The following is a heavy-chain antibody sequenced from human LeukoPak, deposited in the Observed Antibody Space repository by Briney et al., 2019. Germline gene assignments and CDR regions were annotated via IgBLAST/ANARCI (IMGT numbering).Heavy chain of an antibody. D-gene: IGHD6-19*01. CDR3: ARGGYNSGWYSSPDY. CDR1: GFTLSDYY. Sequence: PGRSLRLSCAASGFTLSDYYMSWIRQAPGKGLEWVSYISSSGSSIYYADSVKGRFTISRDSAKNSLFLEMNSLRAEDTAVYYCARGGYNSGWYSSPDYWGQGTLVTVSS. CDR2: ISSSGSSI. V-gene: IGHV3-11*01. J-gene: IGHJ4*02.